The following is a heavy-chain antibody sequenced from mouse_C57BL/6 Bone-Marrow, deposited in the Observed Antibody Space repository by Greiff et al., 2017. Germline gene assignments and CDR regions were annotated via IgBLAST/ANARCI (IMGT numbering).Heavy chain of an antibody. CDR3: TPTGYYFDY. J-gene: IGHJ2*01. CDR2: IDPENGDT. D-gene: IGHD4-1*02. CDR1: GFNIKDDY. Sequence: VQLQQSGAELVRPGASVKLSCPASGFNIKDDYMHWVKQRPEQGLEWIGWIDPENGDTEYASKFQGKATITADTSSNTAYLQLSSLTSEDTSVYYCTPTGYYFDYWGQGTTLTVSS. V-gene: IGHV14-4*01.